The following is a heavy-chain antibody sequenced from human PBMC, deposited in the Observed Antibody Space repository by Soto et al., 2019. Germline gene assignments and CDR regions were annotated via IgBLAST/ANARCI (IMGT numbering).Heavy chain of an antibody. CDR2: IYYSGST. CDR3: ARESAVAGTQWFDP. CDR1: GDSINGYY. D-gene: IGHD6-13*01. J-gene: IGHJ5*02. V-gene: IGHV4-59*12. Sequence: QVQLQESGPGLVKPSETLSLTCTVSGDSINGYYWSWFRQPPPGKGLEWIGYIYYSGSTNYNPSLQSRVAMSVDTTKNQFSLSLRSVTAADTAMYYCARESAVAGTQWFDPWGLGTLVTVSS.